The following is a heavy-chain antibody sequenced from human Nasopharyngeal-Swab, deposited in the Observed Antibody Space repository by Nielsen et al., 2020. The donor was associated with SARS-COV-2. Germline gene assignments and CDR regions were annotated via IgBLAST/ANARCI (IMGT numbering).Heavy chain of an antibody. D-gene: IGHD2-2*01. CDR1: GFTFSDYT. Sequence: ETLSLTCAASGFTFSDYTMNWVRQAPGQGLEWVSSISSSGSYMYYTDSVKGRFTMSRDNAKNSLYLQMNSLRAEDTAVYYCASDSRYWGQGTLVTVSS. J-gene: IGHJ4*02. CDR3: ASDSRY. CDR2: ISSSGSYM. V-gene: IGHV3-21*01.